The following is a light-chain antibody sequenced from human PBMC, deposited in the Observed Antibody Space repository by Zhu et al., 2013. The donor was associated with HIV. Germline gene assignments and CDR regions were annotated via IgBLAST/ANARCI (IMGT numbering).Light chain of an antibody. CDR1: QDISNY. V-gene: IGKV1-27*01. Sequence: DIQMTQSPSSLSASVGDRVTITCRASQDISNYLAWYQQKPGKVPKLLIYAASTLQSGVPSRFSGSGSGTDFTLTISSLQPEDVATYYCQKYNSAPPIFTFGPGTKVDIK. CDR2: AAS. CDR3: QKYNSAPPIFT. J-gene: IGKJ3*01.